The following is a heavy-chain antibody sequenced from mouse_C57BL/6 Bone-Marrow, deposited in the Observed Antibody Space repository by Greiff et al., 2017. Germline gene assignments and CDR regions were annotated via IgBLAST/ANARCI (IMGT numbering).Heavy chain of an antibody. J-gene: IGHJ2*01. V-gene: IGHV1-76*01. D-gene: IGHD3-2*02. CDR2: IYPGSGNT. Sequence: QVQLQQSGAELVRPGASVKLSCKASGYTFTDYYINWVKQRPGQGLEWIARIYPGSGNTYYNEKFKGKATLTAEKSSSTAYMQLSSLTSADSAVYFWARRDSSGTFDYWGQGTTLTVSA. CDR1: GYTFTDYY. CDR3: ARRDSSGTFDY.